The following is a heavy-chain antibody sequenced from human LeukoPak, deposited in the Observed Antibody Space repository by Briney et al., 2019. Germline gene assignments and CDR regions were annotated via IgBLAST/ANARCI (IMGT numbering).Heavy chain of an antibody. CDR2: VSSHGNDG. CDR1: GFSFDDFA. D-gene: IGHD5-24*01. V-gene: IGHV3-30*01. J-gene: IGHJ4*02. CDR3: TRDAYNFNDFDY. Sequence: GGSLRLSCAASGFSFDDFAMHWVRQAPGKGLEWVAVVSSHGNDGYYADSVKGRFTISRDNSKNTLYLQIDSLRAEDTAIYYCTRDAYNFNDFDYWGQGTLVTVSS.